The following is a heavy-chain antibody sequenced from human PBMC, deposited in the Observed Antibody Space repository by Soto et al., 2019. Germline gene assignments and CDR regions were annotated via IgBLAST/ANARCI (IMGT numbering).Heavy chain of an antibody. V-gene: IGHV3-48*01. CDR1: GFTFSSXS. CDR3: ARDCSTXXLHDAFDI. D-gene: IGHD2-2*01. CDR2: LXXISSNT. J-gene: IGHJ3*02. Sequence: GGSLRLSCAASGFTFSSXSMXWXRQAPGKGLEWVSILXXISSNTYSAASGKGRFTISRDNAKNSLYLQMNSLRAEDTAVYYCARDCSTXXLHDAFDIWGQGTMVTVSS.